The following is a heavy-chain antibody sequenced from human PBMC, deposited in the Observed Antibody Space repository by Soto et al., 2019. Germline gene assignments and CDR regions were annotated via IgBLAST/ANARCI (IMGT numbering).Heavy chain of an antibody. CDR3: ARDHSLDISSGSWFDP. Sequence: WTWIRQHPGKGLEWIGDIYYSGSTYYNPSLKSRVTISVDTSKNQFSLKLTSVTAAATAVYYCARDHSLDISSGSWFDPWGRGTLVTLSS. CDR2: IYYSGST. D-gene: IGHD3-9*01. J-gene: IGHJ5*02. V-gene: IGHV4-31*02.